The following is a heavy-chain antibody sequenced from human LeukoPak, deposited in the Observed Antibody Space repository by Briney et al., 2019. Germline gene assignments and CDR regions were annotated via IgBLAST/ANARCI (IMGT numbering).Heavy chain of an antibody. D-gene: IGHD3-3*01. Sequence: GGSLRLSCAASGLTFSSDGMSWVRQAPGKGLEWVSDIRDGGRNTYYADSVKGRFTISRDNSKNTLDLQMNSLGAEDTAVYYCAKSIEGVVRGTYYYYSYMDVWGKGTTVTVSS. V-gene: IGHV3-23*01. CDR1: GLTFSSDG. CDR2: IRDGGRNT. CDR3: AKSIEGVVRGTYYYYSYMDV. J-gene: IGHJ6*03.